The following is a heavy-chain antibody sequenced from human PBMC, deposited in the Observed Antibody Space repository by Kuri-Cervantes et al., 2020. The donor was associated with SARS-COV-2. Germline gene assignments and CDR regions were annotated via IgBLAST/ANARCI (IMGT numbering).Heavy chain of an antibody. D-gene: IGHD3-3*01. J-gene: IGHJ6*02. V-gene: IGHV3-23*01. Sequence: GESLKISCAASGFTFSSYAMSWVRQAPGKGLEWVSAISGSGGSTYYADSVKGRFTISRDNSKNTLYLQVNSLRAEDTAVYYCAKLGGGDYDFWSGYSDYYYGMDVWGQGTTVTVSS. CDR2: ISGSGGST. CDR3: AKLGGGDYDFWSGYSDYYYGMDV. CDR1: GFTFSSYA.